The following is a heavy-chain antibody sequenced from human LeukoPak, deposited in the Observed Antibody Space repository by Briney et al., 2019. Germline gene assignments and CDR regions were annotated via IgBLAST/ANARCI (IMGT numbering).Heavy chain of an antibody. D-gene: IGHD3-10*01. J-gene: IGHJ5*02. CDR3: ARDRGWDYKNWFDP. CDR2: INPNSGGT. Sequence: ASVKVSCKASGYTFTGYYIHWVRQAPGQGLEWMGWINPNSGGTNYAQKFQGRVTMTRDTSISTAYMELSRLRSDDTAVYYCARDRGWDYKNWFDPWGQGTLVTVSS. CDR1: GYTFTGYY. V-gene: IGHV1-2*02.